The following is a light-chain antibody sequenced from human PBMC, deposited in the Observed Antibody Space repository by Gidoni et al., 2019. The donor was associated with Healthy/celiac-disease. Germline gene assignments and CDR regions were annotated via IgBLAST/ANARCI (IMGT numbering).Light chain of an antibody. CDR1: SSNIGNKY. CDR3: GTWDSSLSAWV. J-gene: IGLJ3*02. Sequence: QSVFTQPHSVSAAPGQKVTISCSGSSSNIGNKYVSWYQQLPGTAPNLLIYDNTKRPSGIPDRFSGSKSGTSATLGITGLQTGDEADYYCGTWDSSLSAWVFGGGTKLTVL. CDR2: DNT. V-gene: IGLV1-51*01.